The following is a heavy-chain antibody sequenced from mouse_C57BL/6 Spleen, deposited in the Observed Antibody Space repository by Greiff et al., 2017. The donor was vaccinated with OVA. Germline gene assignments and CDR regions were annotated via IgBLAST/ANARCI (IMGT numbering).Heavy chain of an antibody. CDR3: ARASWDNFDY. CDR1: GYTFTSYW. J-gene: IGHJ2*01. D-gene: IGHD4-1*01. CDR2: IDPSDSYT. Sequence: QVQLQQPGAELVMPGASVKLSCKASGYTFTSYWMHWVKQRPGQGLEWIGEIDPSDSYTNYNQKFKGKSTLTVDKSSSTAYMQLSSLTSEDSAVYYCARASWDNFDYWGQGTTLTVSS. V-gene: IGHV1-69*01.